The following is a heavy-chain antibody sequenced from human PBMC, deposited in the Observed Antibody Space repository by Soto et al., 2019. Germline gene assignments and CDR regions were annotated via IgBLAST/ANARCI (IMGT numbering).Heavy chain of an antibody. CDR1: GFTFSNAW. D-gene: IGHD3-10*01. CDR3: TTGHLVRFGELYYFDY. Sequence: GGSLRLSCAASGFTFSNAWMSWVRQAPGKGLEWVGRIKSKTDGETTDYSAPVKGRFTISREDSKNTLYLQMNSLKTEDTAVYYCTTGHLVRFGELYYFDYWGQGTLVTVSS. CDR2: IKSKTDGETT. V-gene: IGHV3-15*01. J-gene: IGHJ4*02.